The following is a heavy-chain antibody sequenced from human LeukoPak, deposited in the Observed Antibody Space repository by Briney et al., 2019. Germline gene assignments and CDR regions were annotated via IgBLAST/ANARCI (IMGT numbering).Heavy chain of an antibody. Sequence: GGSLRLSCAASGFTFDDYAMHWVRQAPGKGLEWVSGISWNSGSIGYADSVKGRFTISRDNAKNSLYLQMNSLRAEDTALYYCGLGGRYFDWLPLDYWGQGTLVTVSS. CDR3: GLGGRYFDWLPLDY. CDR1: GFTFDDYA. V-gene: IGHV3-9*01. J-gene: IGHJ4*02. D-gene: IGHD3-9*01. CDR2: ISWNSGSI.